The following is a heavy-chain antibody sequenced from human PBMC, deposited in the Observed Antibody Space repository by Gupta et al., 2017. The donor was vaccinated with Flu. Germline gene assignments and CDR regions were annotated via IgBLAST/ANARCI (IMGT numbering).Heavy chain of an antibody. CDR2: INYDGTT. V-gene: IGHV4-59*01. CDR3: ARYIMGRGGRGD. CDR1: GDSMTGSH. Sequence: QVLLQESGPGLMKPSETLSLTCSVSGDSMTGSHWSWVRQSPGKGLEWVGYINYDGTTNYNPSLWSRVSISIDTSKNQFSLKVNSVTAADTAVYYCARYIMGRGGRGDWGQGTLVTVSS. J-gene: IGHJ4*02. D-gene: IGHD2-21*01.